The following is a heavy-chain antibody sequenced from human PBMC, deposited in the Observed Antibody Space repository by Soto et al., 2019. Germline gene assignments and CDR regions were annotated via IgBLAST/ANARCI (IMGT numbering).Heavy chain of an antibody. CDR3: ARRLTKTVSALGY. V-gene: IGHV3-30*09. D-gene: IGHD2-8*01. CDR2: ISENGVNK. Sequence: GGSLRLSCSASGFTFTSFAIHWVRQAPGKGLEWVAVISENGVNKYSAESVRGRFVISRDNSKNTVELEMNSLRPEDTAIYFCARRLTKTVSALGYWGQGTLVTV. CDR1: GFTFTSFA. J-gene: IGHJ4*02.